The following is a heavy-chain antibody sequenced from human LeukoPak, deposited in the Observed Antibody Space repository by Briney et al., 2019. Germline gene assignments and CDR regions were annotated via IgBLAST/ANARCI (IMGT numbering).Heavy chain of an antibody. CDR1: GFTFSSYW. D-gene: IGHD3-9*01. V-gene: IGHV3-74*01. CDR3: TRDLMDYDVSTGLHHYYMDV. J-gene: IGHJ6*02. CDR2: INGDGRNI. Sequence: GGSLRLSCVASGFTFSSYWMHWVRQDPRKGLVWVSRINGDGRNINYAASVRGRFTISRDNAKKTLYLQMNTLRVEDTAVYYCTRDLMDYDVSTGLHHYYMDVWGQGTTVTVSS.